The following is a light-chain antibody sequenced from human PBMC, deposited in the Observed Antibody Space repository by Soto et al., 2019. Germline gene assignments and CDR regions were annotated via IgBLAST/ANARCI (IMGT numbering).Light chain of an antibody. V-gene: IGLV2-23*02. CDR1: SSDVGGYNL. Sequence: QSALTQPASVSGSPGQSITISCTGTSSDVGGYNLVSWYQQHPGKAPILMIYEVSRRPSGVSERFSGSKSGNTASLTISGLQAEDEADYYCCSYAGSTTCYVFGTGTKVTVL. CDR2: EVS. CDR3: CSYAGSTTCYV. J-gene: IGLJ1*01.